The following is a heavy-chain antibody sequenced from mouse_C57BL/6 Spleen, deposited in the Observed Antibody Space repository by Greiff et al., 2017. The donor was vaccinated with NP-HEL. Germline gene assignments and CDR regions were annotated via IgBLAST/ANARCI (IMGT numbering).Heavy chain of an antibody. CDR2: SRNKANDYTT. CDR1: GFTFSDFY. CDR3: ARDYSIYFDY. D-gene: IGHD2-5*01. Sequence: EVKLVESGGGLVQSGRSLRLSCATSGFTFSDFYMEWVRQAPGKGLEWIAASRNKANDYTTEYSASVKGRFIVSRDTSQSILYLQMNALRAEDTAIYYCARDYSIYFDYWGQGTTLTVSS. J-gene: IGHJ2*01. V-gene: IGHV7-1*01.